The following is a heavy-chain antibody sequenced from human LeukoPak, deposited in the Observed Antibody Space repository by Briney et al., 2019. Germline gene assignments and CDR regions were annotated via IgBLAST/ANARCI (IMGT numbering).Heavy chain of an antibody. CDR1: GYTFNSYD. Sequence: GAAVKVSCKASGYTFNSYDINWVRQATGQGLEWMGWMNPNSGNTGYAQKFQGRVTMTRSTSITTAYMELSSLRSEDTAVYYCARASNLSFGETLYAFDIWGQGTMVSVSS. CDR2: MNPNSGNT. D-gene: IGHD3-10*01. J-gene: IGHJ3*02. CDR3: ARASNLSFGETLYAFDI. V-gene: IGHV1-8*01.